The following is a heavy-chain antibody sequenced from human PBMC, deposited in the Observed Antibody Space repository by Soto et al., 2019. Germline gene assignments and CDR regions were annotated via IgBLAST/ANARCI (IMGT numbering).Heavy chain of an antibody. Sequence: KTGGSLRLSCAASGFTFSSYSMNWVRQAPGKGLEWVSSISSSSSYIYYADSVKGRFTISRDNAKNSLYLQMNSLRAEDTAVYYCANLSGYSSGGTDYWGQGTLVTV. CDR3: ANLSGYSSGGTDY. CDR1: GFTFSSYS. V-gene: IGHV3-21*01. D-gene: IGHD6-19*01. CDR2: ISSSSSYI. J-gene: IGHJ4*02.